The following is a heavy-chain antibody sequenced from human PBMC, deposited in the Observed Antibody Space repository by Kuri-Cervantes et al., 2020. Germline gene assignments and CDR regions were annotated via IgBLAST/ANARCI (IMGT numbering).Heavy chain of an antibody. CDR3: ARDPYSSGWSPGAFDI. D-gene: IGHD6-19*01. CDR2: ISAYNGNT. V-gene: IGHV1-18*01. Sequence: ASVKVSCKASGYTFTSYGISWVRQAPGQGLEWMGWISAYNGNTNYAQKLQGRVTMTTDTSTSTAYMELRSLRSDDTAVYYCARDPYSSGWSPGAFDIRGQGTMVTVSS. CDR1: GYTFTSYG. J-gene: IGHJ3*02.